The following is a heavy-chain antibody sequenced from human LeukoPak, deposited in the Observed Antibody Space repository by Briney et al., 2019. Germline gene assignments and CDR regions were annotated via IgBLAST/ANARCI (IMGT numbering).Heavy chain of an antibody. CDR1: GRSISSYY. V-gene: IGHV4-59*01. J-gene: IGHJ4*02. CDR3: ASTDSSGWYGVDY. D-gene: IGHD6-19*01. Sequence: SETLSLTSTVSGRSISSYYWSWIRQPPGKGLEWIGYIYYSGSTNYNPSLKSGVTIPVDTSKNQFSLKLSSVSAADTAVYYCASTDSSGWYGVDYWGQGTLVSVSS. CDR2: IYYSGST.